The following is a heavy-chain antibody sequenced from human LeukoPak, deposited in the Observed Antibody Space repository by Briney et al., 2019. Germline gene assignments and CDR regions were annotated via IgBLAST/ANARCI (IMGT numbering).Heavy chain of an antibody. CDR3: ARAAGGYQLLWSLVVTAFFDP. CDR2: ISAYNGNT. V-gene: IGHV1-18*01. D-gene: IGHD2-2*01. Sequence: ASVKVSCKASGGTFSSYAISWVRQAPGQGLEWMGWISAYNGNTNYAQKLQGRVTMTTDTSTSTAYMELRSLRSADTAVYYCARAAGGYQLLWSLVVTAFFDPWGQGTLVTVSS. CDR1: GGTFSSYA. J-gene: IGHJ5*02.